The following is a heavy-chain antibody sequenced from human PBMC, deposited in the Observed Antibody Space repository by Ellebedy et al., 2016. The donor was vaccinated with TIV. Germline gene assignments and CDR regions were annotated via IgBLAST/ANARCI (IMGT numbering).Heavy chain of an antibody. CDR3: ARETSYYYMDV. V-gene: IGHV4-4*07. CDR2: IYTNGNT. CDR1: GYSISSGYY. Sequence: SETLSLXCTVSGYSISSGYYWSWIRQPAGKGLEWIGRIYTNGNTNYNSPLKSRVTVSRDTSRNQFSLRLTSVTAADTAVYYCARETSYYYMDVWGKGTTVTVSS. J-gene: IGHJ6*03.